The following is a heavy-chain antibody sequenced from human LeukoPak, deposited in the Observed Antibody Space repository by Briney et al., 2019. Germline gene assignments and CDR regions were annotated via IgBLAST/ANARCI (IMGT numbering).Heavy chain of an antibody. CDR2: IRYDGSDK. V-gene: IGHV3-30*02. D-gene: IGHD5-12*01. J-gene: IGHJ4*02. Sequence: GRSLRLSCAASGFTFSSYGMHWVRRAPGKGLEWVAFIRYDGSDKYYADSVKGRITISRDNSKNTLYLQMNSLRADDTAVYYCARDGTYGGYDIDFWGQGTLVTVSS. CDR1: GFTFSSYG. CDR3: ARDGTYGGYDIDF.